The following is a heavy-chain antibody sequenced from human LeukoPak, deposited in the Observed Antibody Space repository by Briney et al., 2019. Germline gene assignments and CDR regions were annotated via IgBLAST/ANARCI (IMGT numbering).Heavy chain of an antibody. CDR2: ISWNSGSI. CDR3: ARGASCPDY. CDR1: GFTFDDYA. V-gene: IGHV3-9*01. J-gene: IGHJ4*02. Sequence: GGSLRLSCAASGFTFDDYAMHWVRQAPGKGLEWVSGISWNSGSIGYADSVKGRFTISRDNAKNSLYLQMNSLRAEDTAVYYCARGASCPDYWGQGILVTVSS.